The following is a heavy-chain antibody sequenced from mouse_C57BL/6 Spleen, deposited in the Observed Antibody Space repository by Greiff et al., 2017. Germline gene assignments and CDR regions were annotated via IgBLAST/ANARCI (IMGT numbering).Heavy chain of an antibody. CDR1: GFTFSSYA. D-gene: IGHD2-4*01. CDR2: ISSGGDYI. V-gene: IGHV5-9-1*02. CDR3: TRESLYDYDVFDY. J-gene: IGHJ2*01. Sequence: EVKLVESGEGLVKPGGSLKLSCAASGFTFSSYAMSWVRQTPEKRLEWVAYISSGGDYIYYADTVKGRFTISRDNARNTLYLQMSSLKSEDTAMYYCTRESLYDYDVFDYWGQGTTLTVSS.